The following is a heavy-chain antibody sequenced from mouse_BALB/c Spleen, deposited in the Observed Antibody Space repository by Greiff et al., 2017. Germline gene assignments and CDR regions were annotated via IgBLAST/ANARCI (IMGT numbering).Heavy chain of an antibody. CDR3: ASYEGFAY. Sequence: QVHVKQSGAELAKPGASVKMSCKASGYTFTSYWMHWVKQRPGQGLEWIGYINPSTGYTEYNQKFKDKATLTADKSSSTAYMQLSSLTSEDSAVYYCASYEGFAYWGQGTLVTVSA. D-gene: IGHD2-3*01. CDR1: GYTFTSYW. J-gene: IGHJ3*01. CDR2: INPSTGYT. V-gene: IGHV1-7*01.